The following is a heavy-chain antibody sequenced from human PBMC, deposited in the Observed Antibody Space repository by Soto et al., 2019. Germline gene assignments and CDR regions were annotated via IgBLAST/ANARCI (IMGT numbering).Heavy chain of an antibody. D-gene: IGHD6-19*01. CDR1: GGSFSGYS. V-gene: IGHV4-34*10. CDR2: INYTGTT. Sequence: SETLSLTCAVNGGSFSGYSWTWIRQAPGKGLDWIGEINYTGTTNYSPSLKSRVTLSVDTSKNQFSLELRSVSAADTAVYYCAREGGSGWYYYDYWGHGPLVTVSS. CDR3: AREGGSGWYYYDY. J-gene: IGHJ4*01.